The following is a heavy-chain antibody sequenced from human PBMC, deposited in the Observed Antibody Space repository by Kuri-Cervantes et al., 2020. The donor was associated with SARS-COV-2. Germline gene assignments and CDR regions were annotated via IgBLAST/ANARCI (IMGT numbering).Heavy chain of an antibody. CDR2: IYHSGST. D-gene: IGHD6-6*01. Sequence: SETLSLTCTVSGGSISSSSYYWGWIRQPPGKGLEWIGSIYHSGSTYYNPSLKSRVTISVDRSKNQFSLKLSSVTAADTAVYYCARVHARGWFDPWGQGTLVTVSS. J-gene: IGHJ5*02. CDR3: ARVHARGWFDP. V-gene: IGHV4-39*07. CDR1: GGSISSSSYY.